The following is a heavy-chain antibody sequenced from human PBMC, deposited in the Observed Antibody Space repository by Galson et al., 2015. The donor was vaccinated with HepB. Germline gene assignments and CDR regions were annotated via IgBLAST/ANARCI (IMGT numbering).Heavy chain of an antibody. D-gene: IGHD6-13*01. CDR1: GYTFTSYY. Sequence: SVKVSCKASGYTFTSYYMHWVRQAPGRGLEWMGIINPSGGSTSYAQKLQGRVTMTRDTSTSIVYMELSSLRSEDTAVYYCARGGDSSSWYSAFDIWGQGTMVTVSS. V-gene: IGHV1-46*04. CDR2: INPSGGST. CDR3: ARGGDSSSWYSAFDI. J-gene: IGHJ3*02.